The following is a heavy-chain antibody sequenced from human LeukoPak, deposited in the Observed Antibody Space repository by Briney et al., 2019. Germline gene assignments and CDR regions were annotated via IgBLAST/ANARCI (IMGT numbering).Heavy chain of an antibody. D-gene: IGHD3-22*01. V-gene: IGHV1-2*02. Sequence: ASVKVSCKASGYTFTGYYMHWVRQAPGQGLEWMGWINPNSGGTNYAQKFQGRVTMTRDTSISTAYMELSRLRSDDTAVYYCAREAAYYYDSSGYSPFDYWDQGTLVTVSS. J-gene: IGHJ4*02. CDR1: GYTFTGYY. CDR3: AREAAYYYDSSGYSPFDY. CDR2: INPNSGGT.